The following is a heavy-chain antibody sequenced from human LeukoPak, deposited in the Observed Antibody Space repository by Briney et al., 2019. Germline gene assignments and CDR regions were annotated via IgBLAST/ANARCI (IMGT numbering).Heavy chain of an antibody. CDR2: INPNSGGT. Sequence: ASVKVSCKASGYTFTGYYMHWVRQAPGQGLEWMGWINPNSGGTNYAQKFQGRVTMTRDTSISTAYMELSRLRSDDTAVYYCARDVYGDSKNYYYYGMDVWGQGTTVTVSS. V-gene: IGHV1-2*02. CDR1: GYTFTGYY. CDR3: ARDVYGDSKNYYYYGMDV. J-gene: IGHJ6*02. D-gene: IGHD4-17*01.